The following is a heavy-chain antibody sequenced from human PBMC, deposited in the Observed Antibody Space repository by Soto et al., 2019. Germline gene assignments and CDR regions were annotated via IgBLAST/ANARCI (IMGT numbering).Heavy chain of an antibody. CDR2: ISWNSGSI. Sequence: EVQLVESGGGLVQPGRSLRLSCAASGFTFDDYAMHWVRQAPGKGLERVSGISWNSGSIGYADSVKGRFTISRDNAKNYRYLQMNSLRDEDTALYYCSKGGLSRSWYGTPLDYLGQGTLVSVAS. J-gene: IGHJ4*02. CDR1: GFTFDDYA. D-gene: IGHD6-13*01. V-gene: IGHV3-9*01. CDR3: SKGGLSRSWYGTPLDY.